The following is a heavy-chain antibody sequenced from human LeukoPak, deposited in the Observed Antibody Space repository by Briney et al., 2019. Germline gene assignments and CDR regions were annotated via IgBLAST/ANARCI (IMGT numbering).Heavy chain of an antibody. D-gene: IGHD3-9*01. CDR3: AKAKGYFDWLFEGNYFDY. J-gene: IGHJ4*02. V-gene: IGHV3-23*01. Sequence: PGGSLRLSCAASGFTFGTSAMSWVRQAPGKGLEWVSCISGSGGSTNYADSVKGRFTISRDNSKNTLYLQMNSLRAEDTAVYYCAKAKGYFDWLFEGNYFDYWGQGTLVTVSS. CDR2: ISGSGGST. CDR1: GFTFGTSA.